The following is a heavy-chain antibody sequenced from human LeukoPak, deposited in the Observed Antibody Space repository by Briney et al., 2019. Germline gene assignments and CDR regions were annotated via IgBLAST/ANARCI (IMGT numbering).Heavy chain of an antibody. CDR2: ILNDGTTK. V-gene: IGHV3-30*02. J-gene: IGHJ4*02. CDR1: GFTFSSYG. Sequence: GGSLRLSCAASGFTFSSYGMEWVRQVPGKGLEWVAFILNDGTTKYYADSVKGRFTISRDNSRNTLYMQMNSLRAEDTAVYYCAKSGRDSSTDYFDYWGQGTLVTVSS. CDR3: AKSGRDSSTDYFDY. D-gene: IGHD2-2*01.